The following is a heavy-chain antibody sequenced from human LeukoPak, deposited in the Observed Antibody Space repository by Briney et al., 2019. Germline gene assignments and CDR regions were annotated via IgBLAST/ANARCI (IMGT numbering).Heavy chain of an antibody. CDR1: GGSFSGYY. V-gene: IGHV4-34*01. Sequence: KPSETLSLTCAVYGGSFSGYYWSWIRQPPGKGLEWIGEINHSGSTNYNPSLKSRVTISVDTSKNQFSLKLSSVTAADTAVYYCALFGGDSLHINNWFDPWGQGTLVTVSS. CDR3: ALFGGDSLHINNWFDP. CDR2: INHSGST. D-gene: IGHD2-21*02. J-gene: IGHJ5*02.